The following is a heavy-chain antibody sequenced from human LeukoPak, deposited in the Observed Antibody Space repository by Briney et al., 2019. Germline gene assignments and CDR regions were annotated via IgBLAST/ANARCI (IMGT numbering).Heavy chain of an antibody. V-gene: IGHV3-23*01. CDR1: GLTFSSYG. J-gene: IGHJ4*02. Sequence: GGSLRLSCAASGLTFSSYGMSWVRQAPGKGLEWVSAISGSGGSTYYADSVKGRFTISRDNSKNTLYLQMNSLRAEDTAVYYCAKTGGYGSGSYYNVDWGQGTLVTVSS. CDR2: ISGSGGST. CDR3: AKTGGYGSGSYYNVD. D-gene: IGHD3-10*01.